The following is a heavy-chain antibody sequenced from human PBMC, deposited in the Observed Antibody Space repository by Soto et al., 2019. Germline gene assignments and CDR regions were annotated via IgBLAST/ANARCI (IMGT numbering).Heavy chain of an antibody. Sequence: VHLVQSGAEVKKPGASVKVSCKASGYTFTSYGITWVRQAPGQGLEWMGWISDHNGNADYAQKLQGRVIVTRDTSTSTAYMELRSLISGDTAVYYCARGRYGDYWGQGALVTVSS. CDR1: GYTFTSYG. D-gene: IGHD1-1*01. J-gene: IGHJ4*02. CDR3: ARGRYGDY. V-gene: IGHV1-18*01. CDR2: ISDHNGNA.